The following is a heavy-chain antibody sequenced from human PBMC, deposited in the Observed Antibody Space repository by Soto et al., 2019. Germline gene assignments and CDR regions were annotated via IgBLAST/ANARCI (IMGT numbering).Heavy chain of an antibody. J-gene: IGHJ4*02. CDR3: ARAHISSEGYYFDY. V-gene: IGHV4-38-2*01. CDR1: GYSISSGYY. Sequence: PSETLSLTCGVSGYSISSGYYWGWIRRPPGKGLEWIGSVYHSGSTYYNPSLKSRVTISVDTSKNQFSLKLSSVTAADTAGFYCARAHISSEGYYFDYWGQGTLVTVSS. CDR2: VYHSGST. D-gene: IGHD6-6*01.